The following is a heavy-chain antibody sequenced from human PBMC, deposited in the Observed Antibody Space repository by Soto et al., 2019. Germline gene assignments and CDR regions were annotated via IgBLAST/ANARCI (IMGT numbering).Heavy chain of an antibody. V-gene: IGHV3-30-3*01. CDR1: GFTFSSYA. D-gene: IGHD6-19*01. Sequence: QVQLVESGGGVVQPGRSLRLSCAASGFTFSSYAMHWVRQAPGKGLEWVAVISYDGSNKYYAASVKGRFTISRDNSNTTLYLQMNSLRAEDTAVYYCAREAKVAGPFDYWGQGTLVTVSS. CDR2: ISYDGSNK. J-gene: IGHJ4*02. CDR3: AREAKVAGPFDY.